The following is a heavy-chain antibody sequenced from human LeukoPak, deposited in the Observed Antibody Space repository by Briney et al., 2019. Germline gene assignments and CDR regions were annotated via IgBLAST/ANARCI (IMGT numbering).Heavy chain of an antibody. Sequence: GGSLRLSCAASGFTFSSYAMNWVRQAPGKGLEWVSHISGSGISTYYADSVKGRFTFSRDNSKNTLYLQMNSLRAEDTAVYYCAKDRSVAAGDDAFDIWGQGTMVTVSS. CDR2: ISGSGIST. V-gene: IGHV3-23*01. CDR3: AKDRSVAAGDDAFDI. D-gene: IGHD6-6*01. J-gene: IGHJ3*02. CDR1: GFTFSSYA.